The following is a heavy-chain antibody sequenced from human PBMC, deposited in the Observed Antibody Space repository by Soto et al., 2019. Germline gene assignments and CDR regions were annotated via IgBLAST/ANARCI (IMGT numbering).Heavy chain of an antibody. J-gene: IGHJ4*02. CDR1: GYSFTNYW. CDR2: IYPGDSDT. CDR3: ARQDGRALYYFDY. V-gene: IGHV5-51*01. Sequence: PGESLKISCKASGYSFTNYWIGWVRQMPGKGLEWMGIIYPGDSDTRYSPSFQGQVTISADKSISTAYLQWSSLKASDTAIYYCARQDGRALYYFDYWGQGTQVTVSS.